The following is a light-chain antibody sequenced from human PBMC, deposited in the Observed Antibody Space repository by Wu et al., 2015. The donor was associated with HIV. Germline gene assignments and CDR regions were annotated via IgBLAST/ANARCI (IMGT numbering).Light chain of an antibody. Sequence: DIQMTQSPSSLSASVGDRVTITCRASRDISNYLNWYQQKPGEAPKLLIYDASNLEKGVPSRFSGSGSGTHFTFTISNLQPEDFATYYCQQYDDVPRTFGPGTRVEMK. CDR1: RDISNY. J-gene: IGKJ3*01. CDR2: DAS. CDR3: QQYDDVPRT. V-gene: IGKV1-33*01.